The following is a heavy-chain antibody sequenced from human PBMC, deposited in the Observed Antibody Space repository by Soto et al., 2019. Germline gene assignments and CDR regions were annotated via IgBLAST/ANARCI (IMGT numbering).Heavy chain of an antibody. Sequence: VGSLRLSCSASGFTFSSYAMHWVRQAPGKGLEYVSAISSNGGSTYYADSVKGRFTISRDNSKNTLYLQMSSLRAEDTALYYCAKGPRITGTTHFDYWGQGTLVTVSS. CDR2: ISSNGGST. CDR1: GFTFSSYA. V-gene: IGHV3-64D*06. D-gene: IGHD1-7*01. CDR3: AKGPRITGTTHFDY. J-gene: IGHJ4*02.